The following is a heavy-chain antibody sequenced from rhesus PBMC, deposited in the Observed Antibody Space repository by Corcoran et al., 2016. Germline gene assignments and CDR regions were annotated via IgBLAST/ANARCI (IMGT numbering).Heavy chain of an antibody. J-gene: IGHJ4*01. Sequence: QVQLQESGPGLVKPSETLSLTCAVSGGSISSSYYYWSWIRQAPGKGLEWIGYISYRGSTHSTPALKSRVTISRATSKNQFSLKLSSVTAADTAVYYCAREGYYYSGSYLDYWGQGVLVTVSS. CDR1: GGSISSSYYY. CDR2: ISYRGST. V-gene: IGHV4-122*02. D-gene: IGHD3-16*01. CDR3: AREGYYYSGSYLDY.